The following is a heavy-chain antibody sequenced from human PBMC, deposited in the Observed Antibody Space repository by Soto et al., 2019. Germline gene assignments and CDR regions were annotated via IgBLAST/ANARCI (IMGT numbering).Heavy chain of an antibody. J-gene: IGHJ4*02. Sequence: ASVKVSCKASGYTFTSYAIHWVRQAPGQRLEWMGWINAGNGNTKYSQKFQGRVTITRDTSASTAYVELSSLRSEDTAVYYCARVESTYYDYVWGSYRYGYWGQGTLVTVSS. CDR3: ARVESTYYDYVWGSYRYGY. V-gene: IGHV1-3*01. CDR2: INAGNGNT. D-gene: IGHD3-16*02. CDR1: GYTFTSYA.